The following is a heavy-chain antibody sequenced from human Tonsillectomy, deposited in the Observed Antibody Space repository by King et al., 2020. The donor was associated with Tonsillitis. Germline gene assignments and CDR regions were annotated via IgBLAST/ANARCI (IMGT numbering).Heavy chain of an antibody. Sequence: VQLVESGGGLVQPGGSLRLSCAASGFTFSSYWMHWVRQAPGKGLVWVSRINSDGSSTSYVDSVKGRFTISRDNAKNTLYLQMNSLRAEDTAVYYCARGVGYSYGCDYWGQGTLVTVSS. CDR3: ARGVGYSYGCDY. J-gene: IGHJ4*02. V-gene: IGHV3-74*01. D-gene: IGHD5-18*01. CDR1: GFTFSSYW. CDR2: INSDGSST.